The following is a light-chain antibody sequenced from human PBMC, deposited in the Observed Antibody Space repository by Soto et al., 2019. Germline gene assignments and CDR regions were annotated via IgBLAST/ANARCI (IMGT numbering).Light chain of an antibody. CDR3: QQYGSSPYT. CDR1: QSVSSSY. V-gene: IGKV3-20*01. J-gene: IGKJ2*01. Sequence: EIVLTQSPGTLSLSPGERATLSCRASQSVSSSYLAWYQQKPGQPPRLLIYGASSRAIGIPDRFSGSGSGTYFPLTISRLEPEDFAVYYCQQYGSSPYTFGQGTKLEIK. CDR2: GAS.